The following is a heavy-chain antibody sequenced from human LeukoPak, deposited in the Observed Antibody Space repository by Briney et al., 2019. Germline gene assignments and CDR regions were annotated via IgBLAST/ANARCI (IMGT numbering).Heavy chain of an antibody. CDR2: ISSSGSTI. J-gene: IGHJ4*02. CDR1: GFTFSDYY. D-gene: IGHD3-22*01. V-gene: IGHV3-11*04. CDR3: AKDPASITMIVVVIPYYFDY. Sequence: GGSLRLACAASGFTFSDYYMSWIRQAPGKGLEWVSYISSSGSTIYYADSVKGRFTISRDNSKNTLYLQMNSLRAEDTAVYYCAKDPASITMIVVVIPYYFDYWGQGTLVTVSS.